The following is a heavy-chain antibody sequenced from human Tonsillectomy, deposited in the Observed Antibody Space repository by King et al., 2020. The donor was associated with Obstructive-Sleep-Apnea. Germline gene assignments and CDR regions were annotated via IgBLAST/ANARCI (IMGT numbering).Heavy chain of an antibody. CDR2: IKQDGSEK. CDR3: ARGYFDWLPYYFDY. J-gene: IGHJ4*02. D-gene: IGHD3-9*01. CDR1: GFTFSSYW. V-gene: IGHV3-7*01. Sequence: VQLVESGGGLVQPGGSLRLSCAASGFTFSSYWMSWVRQAPGKGLEWVANIKQDGSEKYYVDSVKGRFTISRDNAKNSLYLQMNSLRAEDTAVYYCARGYFDWLPYYFDYWGQGTLVTVSS.